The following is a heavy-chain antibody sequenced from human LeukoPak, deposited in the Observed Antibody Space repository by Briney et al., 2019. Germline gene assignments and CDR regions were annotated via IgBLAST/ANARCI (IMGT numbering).Heavy chain of an antibody. D-gene: IGHD3-10*01. CDR1: GFSISSVYY. CDR3: ARLVRGIYDYFDY. J-gene: IGHJ4*02. Sequence: PSETLSLTCSVSGFSISSVYYWGWIRQPPGKGLEWIGSIYHGGSTYYNPSLKSRVTISVDTSKNQFSLKLNSVTAADTAVYYCARLVRGIYDYFDYWGQGTLVTVSS. V-gene: IGHV4-38-2*02. CDR2: IYHGGST.